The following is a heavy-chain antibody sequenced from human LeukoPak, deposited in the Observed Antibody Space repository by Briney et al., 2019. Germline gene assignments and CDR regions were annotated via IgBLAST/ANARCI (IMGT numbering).Heavy chain of an antibody. Sequence: GGSLRLSCAASGFTFGSYSMNWVRQAPGKGLEWVSSISSSSSYIYYADSVKGRFTISRDNAKNSLYLQMNSLRAEDTAVYYCAREGPYSYGPGDAFDIWGQGTMVTVSS. J-gene: IGHJ3*02. CDR2: ISSSSSYI. CDR3: AREGPYSYGPGDAFDI. D-gene: IGHD5-18*01. CDR1: GFTFGSYS. V-gene: IGHV3-21*01.